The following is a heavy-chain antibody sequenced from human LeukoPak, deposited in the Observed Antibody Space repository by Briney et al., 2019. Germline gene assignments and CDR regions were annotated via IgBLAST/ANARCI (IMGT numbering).Heavy chain of an antibody. J-gene: IGHJ4*02. D-gene: IGHD5-18*01. Sequence: PGGSLRLSCAASGFTVSRNYMSWVRQAPGKGLEWVSYISSSGSTIYYADSVKGRFTISRDNAKNSLYLQMNSLRAEDTSVYYCVRADGNYGYVFDYWGQGTLVTVSS. CDR3: VRADGNYGYVFDY. CDR1: GFTVSRNY. V-gene: IGHV3-11*04. CDR2: ISSSGSTI.